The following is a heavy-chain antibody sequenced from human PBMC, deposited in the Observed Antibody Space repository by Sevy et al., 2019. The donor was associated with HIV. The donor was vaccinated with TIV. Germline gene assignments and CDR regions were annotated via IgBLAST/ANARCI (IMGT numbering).Heavy chain of an antibody. CDR2: ISYDGGND. CDR3: ALERLSSNVAEYFQN. J-gene: IGHJ1*01. D-gene: IGHD1-1*01. V-gene: IGHV3-30-3*01. Sequence: GGSLRLSCAASGFTFSAFSMHWVRQAPGKGLEWVATISYDGGNDHYADSVKGRLTISRDNSKSSLYLQMNSLRGEDTAVYYCALERLSSNVAEYFQNWGQGTLVTVSS. CDR1: GFTFSAFS.